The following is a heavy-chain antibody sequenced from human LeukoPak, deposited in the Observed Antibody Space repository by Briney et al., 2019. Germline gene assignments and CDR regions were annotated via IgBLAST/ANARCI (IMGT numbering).Heavy chain of an antibody. D-gene: IGHD1-26*01. J-gene: IGHJ4*02. CDR2: IHYSGST. Sequence: SETLSLTCTVGGSMYNYYWSWIRQPPGKGLEWIGYIHYSGSTNYNPSLKSRVTMSLDTSKNQVSLKVNSVTAADTAVYYRARHVSSGGTYAHFDYWGQGTLVTVSS. CDR3: ARHVSSGGTYAHFDY. CDR1: GSMYNYY. V-gene: IGHV4-59*08.